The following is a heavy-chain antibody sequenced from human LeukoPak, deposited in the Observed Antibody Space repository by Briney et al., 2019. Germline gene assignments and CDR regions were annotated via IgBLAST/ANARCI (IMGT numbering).Heavy chain of an antibody. V-gene: IGHV3-9*03. CDR2: ISWNSGSI. CDR1: GLTFDDYA. D-gene: IGHD4-17*01. J-gene: IGHJ4*02. CDR3: AKDIGDTMTTPFDY. Sequence: PGGSLRLSCAASGLTFDDYAIHWVGQAAGKGLEGVSGISWNSGSIGYADSVKGRFTISRDNAKNSLYLQMNSLRAEDMALYYCAKDIGDTMTTPFDYWGQGTLVTVSS.